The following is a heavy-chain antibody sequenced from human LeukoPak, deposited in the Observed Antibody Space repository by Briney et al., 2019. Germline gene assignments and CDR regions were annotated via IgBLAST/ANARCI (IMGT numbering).Heavy chain of an antibody. D-gene: IGHD6-19*01. CDR3: ATLSSGWSYAMLNFDN. CDR2: FDPEDGET. CDR1: GYTLTELS. Sequence: ASVKVSCKVSGYTLTELSMHWARQAPGKGLDWMGGFDPEDGETIYAQKFQGRVTMTEDTSADTAYMELSSLRSEDMAVYYCATLSSGWSYAMLNFDNWGQGTLVTVSS. V-gene: IGHV1-24*01. J-gene: IGHJ4*02.